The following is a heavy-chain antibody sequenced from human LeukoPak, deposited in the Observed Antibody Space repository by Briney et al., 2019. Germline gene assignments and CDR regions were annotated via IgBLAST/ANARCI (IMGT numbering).Heavy chain of an antibody. Sequence: GGSLRLSCTVAGFPFIEPWMNWLRQAPGKGLEWVGRIKSRSEGETTDYAAPVKGRFTISRDDSKKTLFLEMNSLKSEDTAVYYCTADRIQFSGAWSFLDYWGQGTLVTVSS. D-gene: IGHD6-19*01. J-gene: IGHJ4*02. V-gene: IGHV3-15*01. CDR1: GFPFIEPW. CDR3: TADRIQFSGAWSFLDY. CDR2: IKSRSEGETT.